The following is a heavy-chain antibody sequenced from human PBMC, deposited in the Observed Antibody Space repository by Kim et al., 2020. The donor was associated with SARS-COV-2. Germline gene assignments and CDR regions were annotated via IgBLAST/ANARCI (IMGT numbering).Heavy chain of an antibody. V-gene: IGHV3-30*04. CDR2: ISYDGSNK. Sequence: GGSLRLSCAASGFTFSSYAMHWVRQAPGKGLEWVAVISYDGSNKYYADSVKGRFTISRDNSKNTLYLQMNSLRAEDTAVYYCARVGYYDSSGYYPPWDWGQGTLVTVSS. D-gene: IGHD3-22*01. J-gene: IGHJ4*02. CDR3: ARVGYYDSSGYYPPWD. CDR1: GFTFSSYA.